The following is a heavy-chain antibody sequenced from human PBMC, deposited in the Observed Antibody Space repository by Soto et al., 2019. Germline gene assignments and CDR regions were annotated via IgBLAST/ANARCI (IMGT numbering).Heavy chain of an antibody. CDR1: GFSLSTSGES. CDR2: IHWNEDK. D-gene: IGHD2-8*01. J-gene: IGHJ4*02. Sequence: QITLKASGPTLVKRTQALTLTCTFSGFSLSTSGESVGWIRQSPGTARGWVALIHWNEDKSYGPSLESRLTITKDTSKNQVVRTMTNMDPADTATYFCAHRRGYCTGNFYFDFWGQGALETVSS. V-gene: IGHV2-5*01. CDR3: AHRRGYCTGNFYFDF.